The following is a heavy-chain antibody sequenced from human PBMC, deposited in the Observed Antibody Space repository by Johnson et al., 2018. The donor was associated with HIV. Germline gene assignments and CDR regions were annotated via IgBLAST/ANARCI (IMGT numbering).Heavy chain of an antibody. D-gene: IGHD2-21*01. CDR2: ISYDGSNK. CDR1: GFTFSSYG. Sequence: QVQLVESGGGVVQPGRSLRLSCAASGFTFSSYGIHWVRQAPGKGLEWVAFISYDGSNKYYADSVKGRFTISRDNSKNTLYLQMNSLRAEDTAVYYCARETAYCGGDCSGAFDIWGQGTMVTVSS. J-gene: IGHJ3*02. V-gene: IGHV3-30*03. CDR3: ARETAYCGGDCSGAFDI.